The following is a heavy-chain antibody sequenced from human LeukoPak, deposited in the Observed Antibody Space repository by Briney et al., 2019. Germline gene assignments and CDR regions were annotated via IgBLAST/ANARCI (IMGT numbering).Heavy chain of an antibody. CDR2: IIPIFGTA. D-gene: IGHD3-10*01. V-gene: IGHV1-69*05. CDR3: ARGGVRGVIITVHFDY. Sequence: SVKVSCKASGGTFSSYAISWVRQAPGQGLEWMGGIIPIFGTANYAQKFQGRVTITTDESTSTAYMELSSLRSEDTAVYHCARGGVRGVIITVHFDYWGQGTLVTVSS. CDR1: GGTFSSYA. J-gene: IGHJ4*02.